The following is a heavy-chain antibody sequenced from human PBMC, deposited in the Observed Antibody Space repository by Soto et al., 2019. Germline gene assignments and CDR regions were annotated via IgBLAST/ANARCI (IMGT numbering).Heavy chain of an antibody. CDR3: ARGRTVRNYADDSSNYFYFFDY. Sequence: SETLSLTSTVSVDFISTLYYIWGRQSPGRELDWVGYVYYTGSTNYNPSLKSRVTISVDRSKNQFSLKLTSANAADTAVYYCARGRTVRNYADDSSNYFYFFDYWGQGTQVTVSS. D-gene: IGHD3-22*01. J-gene: IGHJ4*02. V-gene: IGHV4-59*01. CDR2: VYYTGST. CDR1: VDFISTLY.